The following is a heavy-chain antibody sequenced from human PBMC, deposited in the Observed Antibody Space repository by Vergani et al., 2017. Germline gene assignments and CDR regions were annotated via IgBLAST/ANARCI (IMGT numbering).Heavy chain of an antibody. Sequence: QLQLQESGPGLVKPSATLSLTCSVSGASIRSSNYYWGWIRQPPGKGLEWIASIYYSGSTYYNPSLKSPVTISVDTSKNQFSLKLVSVTAADTAVYFCARHSTVEWLVKLGWIDPWGQGILVTVSS. D-gene: IGHD6-19*01. J-gene: IGHJ5*02. CDR2: IYYSGST. CDR1: GASIRSSNYY. V-gene: IGHV4-39*01. CDR3: ARHSTVEWLVKLGWIDP.